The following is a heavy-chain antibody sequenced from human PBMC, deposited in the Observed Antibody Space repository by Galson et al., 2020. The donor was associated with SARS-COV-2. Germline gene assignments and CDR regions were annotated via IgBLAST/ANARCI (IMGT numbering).Heavy chain of an antibody. Sequence: SGPTLVKPTQTLTLTCTFSGFSLSTSGMCVSWIRQPPGKALEWLARIDWDDDKYYSTSLKTRLTISKDTSKNQVVLTMTNMDPVDTATYYCARIRYTPLGYSSGWYYDYWGQGTLVTVSS. CDR2: IDWDDDK. CDR1: GFSLSTSGMC. D-gene: IGHD6-19*01. CDR3: ARIRYTPLGYSSGWYYDY. V-gene: IGHV2-70*11. J-gene: IGHJ4*02.